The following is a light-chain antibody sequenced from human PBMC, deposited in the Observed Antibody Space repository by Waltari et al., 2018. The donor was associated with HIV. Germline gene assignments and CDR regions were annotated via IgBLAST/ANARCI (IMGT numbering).Light chain of an antibody. V-gene: IGLV2-14*01. CDR1: SLDIGLYDF. CDR2: GVN. J-gene: IGLJ3*02. Sequence: QSALTQPASMSGSPGQSITISCTASSLDIGLYDFISWYKHLPNTAPQLIISGVNRRPPGVSSRFSASKSADMASLTISGLQPEDEADYYCTSHTLTHILLFGGGTRLTVL. CDR3: TSHTLTHILL.